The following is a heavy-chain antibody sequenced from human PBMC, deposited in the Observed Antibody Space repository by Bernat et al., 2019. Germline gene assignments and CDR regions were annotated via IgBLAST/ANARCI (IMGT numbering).Heavy chain of an antibody. Sequence: EVQLVESGGGLQQPGGSLRLSCAASGFTFSSFEMNWVRQAPGKGLEWVSYISSSGSTIYYADSVKGRFTISRDNAKNSLYLQMNSLGAEDTAVYCCARVTSVIYLDYWGQGTLVTVSS. CDR1: GFTFSSFE. J-gene: IGHJ4*02. CDR3: ARVTSVIYLDY. D-gene: IGHD4-17*01. CDR2: ISSSGSTI. V-gene: IGHV3-48*03.